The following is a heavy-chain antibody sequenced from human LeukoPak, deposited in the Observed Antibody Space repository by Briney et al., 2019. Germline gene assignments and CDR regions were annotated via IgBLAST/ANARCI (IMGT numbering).Heavy chain of an antibody. J-gene: IGHJ4*02. CDR2: IHGSGEGT. CDR3: ARPLRGSSGSGTYYYDS. Sequence: GGSLRLSCAASGFTFNNYGMNWVRLAPGNGLEWVSAIHGSGEGTFYTNSVKGRFSISRDNSKNTLYLQMNSLRAEDTAVYYCARPLRGSSGSGTYYYDSWGQGTLVTVSS. CDR1: GFTFNNYG. D-gene: IGHD6-19*01. V-gene: IGHV3-23*01.